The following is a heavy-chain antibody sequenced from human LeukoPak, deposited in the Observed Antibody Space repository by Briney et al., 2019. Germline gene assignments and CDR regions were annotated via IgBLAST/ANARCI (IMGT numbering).Heavy chain of an antibody. CDR2: IYYSGST. CDR1: GGSISSYY. V-gene: IGHV4-59*08. J-gene: IGHJ6*02. CDR3: ARGGGYCSGGSCYFYYGMDV. Sequence: PSETLSLTCTVSGGSISSYYWSWIRQPPGKGLEWIGYIYYSGSTNYNPSLKSRVTISVDTSKNQFSLKLSSVTAADTAVYYCARGGGYCSGGSCYFYYGMDVWGQGTTATVSS. D-gene: IGHD2-15*01.